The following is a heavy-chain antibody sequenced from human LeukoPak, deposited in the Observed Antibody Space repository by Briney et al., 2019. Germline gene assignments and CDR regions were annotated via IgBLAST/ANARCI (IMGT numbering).Heavy chain of an antibody. Sequence: GGSLRLSCAASGFTFSSYSMNWVRQAPGEGLEWVSYISSLSGTIYYADSVKGRFTISRDNAKNSLYLQMNSLRAEDTAIYYCARDEWYGEYAHWGLGTLVTVSS. CDR2: ISSLSGTI. CDR1: GFTFSSYS. CDR3: ARDEWYGEYAH. J-gene: IGHJ4*02. D-gene: IGHD3-10*01. V-gene: IGHV3-48*01.